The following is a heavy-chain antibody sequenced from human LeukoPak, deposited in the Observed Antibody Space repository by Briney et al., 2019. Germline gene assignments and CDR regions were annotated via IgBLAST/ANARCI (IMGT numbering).Heavy chain of an antibody. Sequence: GGSLRLSCAASGFTSSNYVMSRVRQAPGKGLEWVSASSGSGSITYYADSVKGRFTISRDNSNNTLYLQMNSLRAEDTAVYYCAKDLSSGYYDAFDIWGQGTMVTVSS. V-gene: IGHV3-23*01. J-gene: IGHJ3*02. D-gene: IGHD3-22*01. CDR3: AKDLSSGYYDAFDI. CDR2: SSGSGSIT. CDR1: GFTSSNYV.